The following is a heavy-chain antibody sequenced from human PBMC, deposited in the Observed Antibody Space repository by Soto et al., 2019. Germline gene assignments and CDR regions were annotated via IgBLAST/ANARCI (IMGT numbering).Heavy chain of an antibody. CDR1: GFTFSSYA. CDR2: ISHDGSIT. Sequence: QLQLVESGGGVVEPGRSLRLSCAASGFTFSSYAMHWVRQAPGKGLEWVAVISHDGSITYYSDSVKGRFTMSRDNSNNTLFLQMSSLRSEATAIYYCAKDEYWESHFYYFMDLWGRGTTVTVSS. CDR3: AKDEYWESHFYYFMDL. J-gene: IGHJ6*03. V-gene: IGHV3-30*15. D-gene: IGHD3-16*01.